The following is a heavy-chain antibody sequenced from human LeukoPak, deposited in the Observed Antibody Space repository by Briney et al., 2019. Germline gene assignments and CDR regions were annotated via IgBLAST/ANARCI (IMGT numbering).Heavy chain of an antibody. D-gene: IGHD6-19*01. V-gene: IGHV4-39*01. CDR1: GGSISSSSYY. Sequence: PSETLSLTXTVSGGSISSSSYYWGWIRQPPGKGLEWIGSIYYSGSTYYNPSLKSRVTISVDTSKNQFSLKLSSVTAADTAVYYCAASSGWYARRYFDYWGQGTLVTVSS. J-gene: IGHJ4*02. CDR2: IYYSGST. CDR3: AASSGWYARRYFDY.